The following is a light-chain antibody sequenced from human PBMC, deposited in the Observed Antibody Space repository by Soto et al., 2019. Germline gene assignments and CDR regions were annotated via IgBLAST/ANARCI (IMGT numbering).Light chain of an antibody. CDR2: VGTGGIVA. Sequence: QLVLTQSPSASASLGASVTLTCTLSSGYSNYEVDWYQQRPGKGPQFVMGVGTGGIVASKGDGIPDRFSVLGSGLNRNLAIKNIQKEDESDYHCGADHGSGSTWVFGGGTKVTVL. V-gene: IGLV9-49*01. CDR3: GADHGSGSTWV. J-gene: IGLJ2*01. CDR1: SGYSNYE.